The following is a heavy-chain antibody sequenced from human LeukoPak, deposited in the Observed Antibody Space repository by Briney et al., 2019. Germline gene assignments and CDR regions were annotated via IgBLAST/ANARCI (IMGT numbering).Heavy chain of an antibody. CDR1: GFTFTRSA. CDR3: AADSRYCDGDSYDY. D-gene: IGHD2-21*01. J-gene: IGHJ4*02. V-gene: IGHV1-58*02. CDR2: IVVGSGHT. Sequence: ASVKVSCKASGFTFTRSAIQWVRQARGQRLEWIGWIVVGSGHTNYAQKFQERVTITRDMSTSTAYMELSSLRSEDTAVYYCAADSRYCDGDSYDYWGQGTLVTVSS.